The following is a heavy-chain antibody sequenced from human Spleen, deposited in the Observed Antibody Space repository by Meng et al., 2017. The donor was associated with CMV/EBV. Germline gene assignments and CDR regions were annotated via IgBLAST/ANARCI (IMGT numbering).Heavy chain of an antibody. CDR1: GGSISSGSYY. CDR2: IYYGGST. D-gene: IGHD2-15*01. J-gene: IGHJ4*02. CDR3: ARGGGVASLDY. Sequence: SETLSLTCSVSGGSISSGSYYWGWIRQPPGKGLEWIGTIYYGGSTYYNPSLESRVTISVDTSKNQFSLKLSSVTAADTAVYYCARGGGVASLDYWGQGTLVTVSS. V-gene: IGHV4-39*01.